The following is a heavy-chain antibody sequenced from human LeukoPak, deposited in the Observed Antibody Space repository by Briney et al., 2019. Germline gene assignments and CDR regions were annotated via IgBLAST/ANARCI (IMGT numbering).Heavy chain of an antibody. J-gene: IGHJ6*02. CDR1: GFTFDDYG. Sequence: GGSLRPSCAASGFTFDDYGMSWVRQAPGKGLEWVSGINWNGGSTGYADSVKGRFTISRDNAKNSLYLQMNSLRAEDTALYHCARVRGPYYYYGMDVWGQGTTVTVSS. CDR3: ARVRGPYYYYGMDV. CDR2: INWNGGST. V-gene: IGHV3-20*01.